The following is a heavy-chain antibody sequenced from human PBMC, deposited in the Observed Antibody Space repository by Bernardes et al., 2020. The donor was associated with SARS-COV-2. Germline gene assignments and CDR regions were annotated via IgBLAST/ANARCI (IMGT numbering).Heavy chain of an antibody. CDR1: GFTFSDYT. CDR3: ATEDGEWLES. J-gene: IGHJ5*01. CDR2: IWHDGSRV. D-gene: IGHD4-17*01. V-gene: IGHV3-33*01. Sequence: GGSLRLSCAASGFTFSDYTMHWVRQAPGKGLEWVAVIWHDGSRVYYVDSVKGRFAISRDNSNNTLYLQMNNLRVEDTALYRCATEDGEWLESWGQGTLVTVSS.